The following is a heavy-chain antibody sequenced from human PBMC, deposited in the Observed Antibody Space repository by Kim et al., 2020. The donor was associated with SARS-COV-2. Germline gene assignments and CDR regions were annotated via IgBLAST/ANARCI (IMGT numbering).Heavy chain of an antibody. J-gene: IGHJ5*02. CDR3: ARLHYYDSSGPGFDP. Sequence: SETLSLTCIVSGGSISSSSYYWGWIRQPPGKGLEWIGSIYYSGSTYYNPSLKSRVTISVDTSKNQFSLKLSSVTAADTAVYYCARLHYYDSSGPGFDPWGQGTLVTVSS. D-gene: IGHD3-22*01. V-gene: IGHV4-39*01. CDR1: GGSISSSSYY. CDR2: IYYSGST.